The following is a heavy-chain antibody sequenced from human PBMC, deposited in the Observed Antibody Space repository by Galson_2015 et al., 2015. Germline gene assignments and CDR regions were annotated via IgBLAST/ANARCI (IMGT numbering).Heavy chain of an antibody. V-gene: IGHV3-30*01. CDR3: ARDLGVVPAAREDY. D-gene: IGHD2-2*01. Sequence: SLRLSCAASGFTFSSYAMHWVRQAPGKGLEWVAVISYDGSNKYYVDSVKGRFTISRDNSKNTLYLQMNSLRAEDTAVYYCARDLGVVPAAREDYWGQGTLVTVSS. J-gene: IGHJ4*02. CDR1: GFTFSSYA. CDR2: ISYDGSNK.